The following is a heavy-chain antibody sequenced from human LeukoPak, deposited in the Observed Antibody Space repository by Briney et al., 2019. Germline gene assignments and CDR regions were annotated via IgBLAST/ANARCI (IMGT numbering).Heavy chain of an antibody. CDR2: IYYSGST. D-gene: IGHD6-19*01. V-gene: IGHV4-61*01. CDR1: GYSISSGYY. CDR3: ARGHLLNGWFKYDAFEI. Sequence: SETLSLTCTVSGYSISSGYYWSWIRQPPGKGLEWIGYIYYSGSTNYNPSLKSRVTISVDTSKNQFSLKLTSVTAADTAVYYCARGHLLNGWFKYDAFEIWGQGTMVTVSS. J-gene: IGHJ3*02.